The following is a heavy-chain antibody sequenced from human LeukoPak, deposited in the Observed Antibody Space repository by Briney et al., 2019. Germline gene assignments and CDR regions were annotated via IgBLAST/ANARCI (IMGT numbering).Heavy chain of an antibody. CDR3: AREDAKMYDILTGYSSYYYMDV. D-gene: IGHD3-9*01. J-gene: IGHJ6*03. CDR1: GYSISSGYY. V-gene: IGHV4-38-2*02. Sequence: SETLSLTCNVSGYSISSGYYWAWLRQSPGKGLEWIGCIYHSGNTYYTPSLKSRVTMSVDTSKKQFSLNLSSVTAADTAVYYCAREDAKMYDILTGYSSYYYMDVWGKGTTVTISS. CDR2: IYHSGNT.